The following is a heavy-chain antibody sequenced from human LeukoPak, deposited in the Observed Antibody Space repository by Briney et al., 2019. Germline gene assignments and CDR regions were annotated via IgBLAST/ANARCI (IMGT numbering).Heavy chain of an antibody. D-gene: IGHD2-15*01. CDR2: IIPILGIA. J-gene: IGHJ4*02. V-gene: IGHV1-69*04. CDR3: ARVAEWCGGSCYYNPYFDY. CDR1: GDTFSSYA. Sequence: GASVKVSCKASGDTFSSYAISWVRQAPGQGLEWMGRIIPILGIANYAQKFQGRVTITADKSTSTAYMELSSLRSEDTAVYYCARVAEWCGGSCYYNPYFDYWGQGTLVTVSS.